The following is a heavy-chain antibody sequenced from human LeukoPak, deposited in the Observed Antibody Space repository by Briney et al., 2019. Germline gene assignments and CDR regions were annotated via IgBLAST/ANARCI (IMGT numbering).Heavy chain of an antibody. Sequence: PGGSLRLSCAASGFTVSSNYMSWVRQAPGKGLEWVSVIYSGGSTYYADSVKGRFTISRDNSKNTLYLQMNSLRAEDTAVYYCARAHLVVTAEWHDAFDIWGQGTMVTVSS. CDR3: ARAHLVVTAEWHDAFDI. J-gene: IGHJ3*02. V-gene: IGHV3-53*01. D-gene: IGHD2-21*02. CDR1: GFTVSSNY. CDR2: IYSGGST.